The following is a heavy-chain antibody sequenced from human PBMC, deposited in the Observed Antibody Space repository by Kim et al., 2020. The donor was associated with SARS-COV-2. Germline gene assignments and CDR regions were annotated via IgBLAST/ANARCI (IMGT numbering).Heavy chain of an antibody. CDR3: ARVKRDFWSGYAYYFDY. D-gene: IGHD3-3*01. CDR1: GFTFSSYG. CDR2: IWYDGSNK. Sequence: GGSLRLSCAASGFTFSSYGMHWVRQAPDKGLEWVAVIWYDGSNKYYADSVKGRFTISRDNSKNTLYLQMNSLRAEDTAVYYCARVKRDFWSGYAYYFDYWGQGTLVTVSS. J-gene: IGHJ4*02. V-gene: IGHV3-33*01.